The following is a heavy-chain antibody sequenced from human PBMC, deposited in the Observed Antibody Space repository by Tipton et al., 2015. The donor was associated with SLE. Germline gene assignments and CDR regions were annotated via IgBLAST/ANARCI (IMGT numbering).Heavy chain of an antibody. CDR3: ARDTRDYYDDGGPYYFDF. V-gene: IGHV1-18*01. Sequence: QLVQSGPEVKKPGASVKVSCKTSGYTFTSYGISWVRQAPGQGLEWMGWISDYNGDTNYAPKLQGRVSMTTDISTSTVYLELRSLRSDDTGVYYCARDTRDYYDDGGPYYFDFWGQGTLVTVSS. D-gene: IGHD3-16*01. CDR1: GYTFTSYG. CDR2: ISDYNGDT. J-gene: IGHJ4*02.